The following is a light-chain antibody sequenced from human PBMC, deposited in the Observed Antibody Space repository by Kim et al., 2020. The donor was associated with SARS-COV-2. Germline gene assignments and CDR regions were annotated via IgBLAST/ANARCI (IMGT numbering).Light chain of an antibody. CDR2: GAS. CDR3: QQYDDWPPWT. Sequence: VSPADTATLSCRASHSVSNNVAWYQQKPGQAPRLLIYGASTRATDVPARFSGSVSGTDFTLTISSLQSEDLAVYHCQQYDDWPPWTFGQGTKLEIK. CDR1: HSVSNN. J-gene: IGKJ1*01. V-gene: IGKV3-15*01.